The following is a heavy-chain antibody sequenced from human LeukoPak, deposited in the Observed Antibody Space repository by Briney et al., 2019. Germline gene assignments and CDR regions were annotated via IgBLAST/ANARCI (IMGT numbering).Heavy chain of an antibody. CDR3: ARTARRPNAYCGGDCSRYDWFDP. V-gene: IGHV3-30-3*01. CDR2: ISYDGSNK. Sequence: GGSLRLSCAASGFTFSSYAMHWVRQAPGKGLEWVAVISYDGSNKYYADSVKGRFTISRDNSKNTLYLQMNSLRAEDTAVYYCARTARRPNAYCGGDCSRYDWFDPWGQGTLVTVSS. D-gene: IGHD2-21*01. J-gene: IGHJ5*02. CDR1: GFTFSSYA.